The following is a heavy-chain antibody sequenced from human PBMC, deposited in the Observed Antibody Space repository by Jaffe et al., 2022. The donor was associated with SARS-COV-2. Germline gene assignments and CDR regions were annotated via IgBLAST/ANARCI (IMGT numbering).Heavy chain of an antibody. CDR1: GFTFSNYG. Sequence: QVQLVESGGGVVQPGRSLRLSCGASGFTFSNYGMHWVRQAPGKGLEWVAVIWYDGSNKYYVDSAEGRFTISRDNSKNTLYLQMNSLRAEDTAMYYCARDVGHPAPGIDYWGQGTLVTVSS. J-gene: IGHJ4*02. CDR3: ARDVGHPAPGIDY. CDR2: IWYDGSNK. V-gene: IGHV3-33*01.